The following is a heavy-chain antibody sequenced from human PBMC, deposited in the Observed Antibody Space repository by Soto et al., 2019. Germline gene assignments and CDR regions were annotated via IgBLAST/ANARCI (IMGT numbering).Heavy chain of an antibody. V-gene: IGHV3-30*14. D-gene: IGHD2-21*01. CDR3: GKGAVFRPYWGRPSHPEGNWFDP. J-gene: IGHJ5*02. CDR1: GFTFSSYA. CDR2: ISYDGSNK. Sequence: QVQLVESGGGVVQPGRSLRLSCAASGFTFSSYAMHWVRQAPGKGLEWVAVISYDGSNKYYADSVKGRFTISRDNSKNQLVLQMNHPGTAGTAGYYLGKGAVFRPYWGRPSHPEGNWFDPWGQGTLVTVSS.